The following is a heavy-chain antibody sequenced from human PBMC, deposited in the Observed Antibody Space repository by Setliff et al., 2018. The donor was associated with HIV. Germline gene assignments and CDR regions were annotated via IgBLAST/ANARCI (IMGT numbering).Heavy chain of an antibody. CDR3: ARAHTGGWSH. CDR1: GGSIGSGSYH. CDR2: IYTTGST. V-gene: IGHV4-61*09. Sequence: PSETLSLTCTVSGGSIGSGSYHWTWIRQPAGKGLEWVGHIYTTGSTDYNPSLKSRVTISVDTSKNQFSLKLSSVTAADTAVYYCARAHTGGWSHWGQGTLVTVSS. D-gene: IGHD6-19*01. J-gene: IGHJ4*02.